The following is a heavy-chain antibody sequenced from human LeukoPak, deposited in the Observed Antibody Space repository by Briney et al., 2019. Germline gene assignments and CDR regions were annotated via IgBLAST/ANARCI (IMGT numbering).Heavy chain of an antibody. Sequence: PSETLSLTCAVYGGSFSGYYWSWIRQPPGKGLEWIGEINHSGSTNYNPSLKSLVTISVDTSKNQFSLKLSSVTAADTAVYYCASLGSRLRLPYFDYWGQGTLVTVSS. CDR3: ASLGSRLRLPYFDY. D-gene: IGHD4-17*01. CDR1: GGSFSGYY. J-gene: IGHJ4*02. V-gene: IGHV4-34*01. CDR2: INHSGST.